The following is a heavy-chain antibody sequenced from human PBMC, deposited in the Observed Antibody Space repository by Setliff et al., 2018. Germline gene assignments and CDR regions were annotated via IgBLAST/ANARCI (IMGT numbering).Heavy chain of an antibody. CDR1: GYIFTNYW. CDR2: IYPGDSDT. CDR3: TGHEDRNKCTSSSCYRENDAFDV. V-gene: IGHV5-51*01. J-gene: IGHJ3*01. Sequence: GESLKISCKASGYIFTNYWIGWVRQMPGKGLEWMGVIYPGDSDTRYSPSFQGQVTISADKSINTAYSQWSSLKASDTAIYYCTGHEDRNKCTSSSCYRENDAFDVWGQGAMVTVSS. D-gene: IGHD2-2*01.